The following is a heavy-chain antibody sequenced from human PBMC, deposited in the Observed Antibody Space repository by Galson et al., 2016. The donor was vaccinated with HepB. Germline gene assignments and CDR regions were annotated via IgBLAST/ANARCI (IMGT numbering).Heavy chain of an antibody. D-gene: IGHD3-3*01. J-gene: IGHJ3*02. Sequence: QSGAEVKKPGESLNISCAGSGYSFTNYWIGWVRQMPGKGLEWMGLIYPGDSETRYRPSFQGQVTMSADKSITTAYLQWSSLKASDTAMYYCARRITIFGVVPISMDGSDIWGQGTMVTVSS. CDR3: ARRITIFGVVPISMDGSDI. V-gene: IGHV5-51*01. CDR2: IYPGDSET. CDR1: GYSFTNYW.